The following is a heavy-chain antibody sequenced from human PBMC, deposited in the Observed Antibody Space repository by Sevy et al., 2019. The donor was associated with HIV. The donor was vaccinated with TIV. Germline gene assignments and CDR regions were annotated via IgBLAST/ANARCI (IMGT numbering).Heavy chain of an antibody. Sequence: GGSLRLSCAASGFTFSSYWMHWVRQAPGKGLVWVSRINSDGSSTSYADSVKGRFTISRDNAKNTLYLQMNSLRAEDTAVYYCARDPYFVGDFWSGYHYYYGMDVWGQGTTVTVSS. CDR1: GFTFSSYW. CDR2: INSDGSST. V-gene: IGHV3-74*01. CDR3: ARDPYFVGDFWSGYHYYYGMDV. J-gene: IGHJ6*02. D-gene: IGHD3-3*01.